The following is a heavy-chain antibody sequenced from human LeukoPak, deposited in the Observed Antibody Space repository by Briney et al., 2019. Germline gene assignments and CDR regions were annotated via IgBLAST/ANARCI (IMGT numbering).Heavy chain of an antibody. J-gene: IGHJ4*02. V-gene: IGHV3-64D*06. CDR3: VKDRGGITRDFDY. CDR1: GFTFSSYA. D-gene: IGHD1/OR15-1a*01. CDR2: INSDDDST. Sequence: PGGSLRLSCSASGFTFSSYAMRWVRQAPGKGLEYVSGINSDDDSTSYADSLKDRFTIFRDNSKNTLYLQMSSLKTEDTAVYYCVKDRGGITRDFDYWGQGTLVTVSS.